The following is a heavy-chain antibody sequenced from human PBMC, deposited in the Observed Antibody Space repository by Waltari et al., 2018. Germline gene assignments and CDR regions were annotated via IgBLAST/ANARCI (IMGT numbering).Heavy chain of an antibody. CDR1: GYSISSGYY. CDR3: ARPCSSTSCYKGDLRFDP. Sequence: QVQLQESGPGLVKPSETLSLTCAVSGYSISSGYYWGWIRQPPGKGMEWIGSIYHSGSTYYNPSLKSRVTISVDTSKNQFSLKLSSVTAADTAVYYCARPCSSTSCYKGDLRFDPWGQGTLVTVSS. J-gene: IGHJ5*02. V-gene: IGHV4-38-2*01. CDR2: IYHSGST. D-gene: IGHD2-2*02.